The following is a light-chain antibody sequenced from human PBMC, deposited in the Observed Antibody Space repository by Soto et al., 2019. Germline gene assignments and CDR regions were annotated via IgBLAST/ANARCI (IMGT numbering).Light chain of an antibody. CDR3: QQYHTLPIT. CDR1: QGINNY. V-gene: IGKV1-33*01. J-gene: IGKJ4*01. Sequence: DIQMTQSPSSLSASVGDRVTITCQASQGINNYLNWYQQKPGNAPKLLIFDTSDLETGVPSRFSGRGSGTDFTFTISSLQPEDVAAYYCQQYHTLPITFGGGTRWIS. CDR2: DTS.